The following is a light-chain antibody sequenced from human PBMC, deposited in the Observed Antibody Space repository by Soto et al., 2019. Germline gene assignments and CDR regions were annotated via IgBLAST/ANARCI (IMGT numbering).Light chain of an antibody. V-gene: IGLV2-14*01. CDR3: GSYTGTIYV. CDR2: EVN. J-gene: IGLJ1*01. Sequence: QSALTQPASLSGSPGQSITISCTGTSSDIGAYDYVSWFQQHPGKAPKLMISEVNNRPSGVSNRFSGSMSGNTASLTISGLQAEDEADYYCGSYTGTIYVFGTGTKVTVL. CDR1: SSDIGAYDY.